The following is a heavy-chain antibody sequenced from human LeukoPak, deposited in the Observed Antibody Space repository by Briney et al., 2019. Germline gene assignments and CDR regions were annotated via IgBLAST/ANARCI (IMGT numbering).Heavy chain of an antibody. J-gene: IGHJ5*02. CDR1: GYTFTSYG. CDR3: ARGVTTVTYNWFDP. Sequence: ASVKVSCKASGYTFTSYGISWVRQAPGQGLEWMGWINTNTGNPTYAQGFTGRFVFSLDTSVSTAYLQISSLKAEDTAVYYCARGVTTVTYNWFDPWGQGTLVTVSS. V-gene: IGHV7-4-1*02. D-gene: IGHD4-17*01. CDR2: INTNTGNP.